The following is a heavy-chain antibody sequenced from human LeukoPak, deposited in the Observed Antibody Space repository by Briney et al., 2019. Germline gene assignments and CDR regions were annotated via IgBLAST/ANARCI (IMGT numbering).Heavy chain of an antibody. V-gene: IGHV4-61*01. CDR1: AGSVSSGSYD. Sequence: SETLSLTCTVSAGSVSSGSYDRSWIRQPPGKGLEWIAYIYYSGSTNYNPSLKSRLTISVDTSKNQFSLKLSSVTAADTAVYYCARDSGSYYNWFDPWGQGTLVTVSS. CDR3: ARDSGSYYNWFDP. D-gene: IGHD1-26*01. J-gene: IGHJ5*02. CDR2: IYYSGST.